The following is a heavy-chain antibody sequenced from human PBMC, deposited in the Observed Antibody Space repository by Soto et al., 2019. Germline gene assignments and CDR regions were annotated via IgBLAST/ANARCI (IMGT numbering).Heavy chain of an antibody. V-gene: IGHV4-34*01. CDR3: ARGPRYNWNDMDY. CDR1: GGSFSGYY. Sequence: SETLSLTCAVHGGSFSGYYWDWIRQPPGKGLEWIGEVNHGGTSNYNPSLKSRVTISVDTSKNQFSLKLSSVTAADTAVYYCARGPRYNWNDMDYWGQGTLVTVSS. D-gene: IGHD1-1*01. CDR2: VNHGGTS. J-gene: IGHJ4*02.